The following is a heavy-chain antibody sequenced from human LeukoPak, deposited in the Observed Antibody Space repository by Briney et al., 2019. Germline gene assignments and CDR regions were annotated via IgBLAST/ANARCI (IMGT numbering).Heavy chain of an antibody. CDR2: ISSSSTYI. CDR3: ASSGSYRFDY. V-gene: IGHV3-21*01. CDR1: GFTFSSYS. J-gene: IGHJ4*02. D-gene: IGHD1-26*01. Sequence: GGSLRLSCAASGFTFSSYSMNWVRQAPGKGPEWISSISSSSTYIFYADSMKGRFTISRDNAKNSLYLQMNSLRDEDTAVYYCASSGSYRFDYWGQGTLVTVSS.